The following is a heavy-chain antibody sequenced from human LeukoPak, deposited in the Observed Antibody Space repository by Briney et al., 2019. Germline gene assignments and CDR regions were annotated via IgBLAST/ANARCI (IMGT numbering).Heavy chain of an antibody. CDR2: IIPILGIA. CDR3: ARDFVPGFEHSSSWTHYFDY. CDR1: GGTFSSYA. V-gene: IGHV1-69*04. J-gene: IGHJ4*02. D-gene: IGHD6-13*01. Sequence: PLASLKVSCKASGGTFSSYAISWVRQAPGQGLEWMGRIIPILGIANYAQKFQGRVTITADKSTSTAYMELSSLRSEDTAVYYCARDFVPGFEHSSSWTHYFDYWGQGTLVTVSS.